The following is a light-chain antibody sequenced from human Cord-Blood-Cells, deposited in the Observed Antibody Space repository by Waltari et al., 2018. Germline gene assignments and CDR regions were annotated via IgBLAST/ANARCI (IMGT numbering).Light chain of an antibody. Sequence: SYELTQPSSVSVSPGQTARITCSGDVLAKKYARWFQQKPGQAPVLVIYKDSERPSGIPGRVSGSSSGTTVTLTISGAQVEDGADYYCYSAADNNRVFGGGTKLTVL. CDR3: YSAADNNRV. V-gene: IGLV3-27*01. CDR1: VLAKKY. CDR2: KDS. J-gene: IGLJ3*02.